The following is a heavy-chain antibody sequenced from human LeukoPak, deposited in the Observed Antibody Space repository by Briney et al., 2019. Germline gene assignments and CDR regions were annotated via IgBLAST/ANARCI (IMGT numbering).Heavy chain of an antibody. D-gene: IGHD4-17*01. CDR2: INTSGGST. CDR1: GYTFTSYY. Sequence: ASVKVSCKASGYTFTSYYMHWVRQAPGQGLEWMGIINTSGGSTSYAQKFQGRVTMTRDMSTSTVYMELSSLRSEDTAVYYCARVRSTVTTDDAFDIWGQGTMVTVSS. CDR3: ARVRSTVTTDDAFDI. V-gene: IGHV1-46*01. J-gene: IGHJ3*02.